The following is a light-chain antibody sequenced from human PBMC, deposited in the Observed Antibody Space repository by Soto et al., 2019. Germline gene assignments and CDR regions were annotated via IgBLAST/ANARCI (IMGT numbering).Light chain of an antibody. V-gene: IGKV3-15*01. CDR2: GAS. Sequence: EIVLTQSPAILSVSPGERATLSCGASQSISRSLAWYQQKPGQAPRLLIYGASTRATGIPARFSGSGSGTEFTLTISSLQSEDFAVYYCQQYNNWPPITFGQGTRLEIK. CDR3: QQYNNWPPIT. CDR1: QSISRS. J-gene: IGKJ5*01.